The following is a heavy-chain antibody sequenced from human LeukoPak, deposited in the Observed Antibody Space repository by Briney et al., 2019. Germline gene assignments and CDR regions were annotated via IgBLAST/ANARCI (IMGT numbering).Heavy chain of an antibody. CDR3: ARARKDYDILTGYTNGNYIDY. CDR2: IYYSRST. J-gene: IGHJ4*02. D-gene: IGHD3-9*01. CDR1: GGSISSYY. Sequence: SETLSLTCTVSGGSISSYYCSWIRQPPGKGLEWIGYIYYSRSTNYNPSLKSRVTISVDTSKNQFSLKLSSVTAADTAVYYCARARKDYDILTGYTNGNYIDYWGQGTLVTVSS. V-gene: IGHV4-59*01.